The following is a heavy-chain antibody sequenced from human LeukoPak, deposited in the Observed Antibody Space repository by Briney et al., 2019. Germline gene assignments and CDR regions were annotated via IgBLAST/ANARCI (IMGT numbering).Heavy chain of an antibody. J-gene: IGHJ4*02. V-gene: IGHV3-21*03. Sequence: GGSLRLSCAASGFTFSSYSMNWVRQAPGKGLEWVSSISSSSSYIQYADSVKGRFTISRDNAKNSLYLQMNSLRAEDTAVYYCARSLDVTTGSYLFDYWGQGTLVTVSS. CDR1: GFTFSSYS. CDR2: ISSSSSYI. D-gene: IGHD3-10*01. CDR3: ARSLDVTTGSYLFDY.